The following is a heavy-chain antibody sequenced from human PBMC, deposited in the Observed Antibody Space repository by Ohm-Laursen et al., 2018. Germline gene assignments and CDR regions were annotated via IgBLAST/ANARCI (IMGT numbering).Heavy chain of an antibody. J-gene: IGHJ4*02. Sequence: GSLRLSCTASGFTFSDYYMSWIRQAPGKGLEWVSYISSSGSTIYYADSVKGRFTISRDNAKNSLYLQMNSLRAEDTAVYYCARKARGGRGSKYNAAAGTLDYWGQGTLVTVSS. V-gene: IGHV3-11*01. CDR2: ISSSGSTI. CDR3: ARKARGGRGSKYNAAAGTLDY. CDR1: GFTFSDYY. D-gene: IGHD6-13*01.